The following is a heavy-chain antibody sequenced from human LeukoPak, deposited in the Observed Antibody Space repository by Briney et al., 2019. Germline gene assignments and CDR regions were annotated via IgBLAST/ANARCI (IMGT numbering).Heavy chain of an antibody. V-gene: IGHV3-7*01. CDR1: GFTFSDYW. J-gene: IGHJ4*01. Sequence: GGSLRLSCVISGFTFSDYWMNWVRQAPGKGLEWVGSINQNGAEKTYMDSMKGRFTISRDNPRNSLYLQMNSLRAEDTAIYYCARDGTAAGLYFDLWGQGTLVTVSS. CDR3: ARDGTAAGLYFDL. CDR2: INQNGAEK. D-gene: IGHD6-13*01.